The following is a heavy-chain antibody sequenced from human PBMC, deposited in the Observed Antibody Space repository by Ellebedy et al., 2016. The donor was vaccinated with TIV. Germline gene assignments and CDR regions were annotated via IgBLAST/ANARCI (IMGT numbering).Heavy chain of an antibody. CDR3: GRSGNGYWVDY. V-gene: IGHV4-61*01. CDR1: GGSVSSRSYY. J-gene: IGHJ4*02. D-gene: IGHD4-23*01. Sequence: MPSETLSLTCTVSGGSVSSRSYYWSWIRQPPGKGLEWIGEINHSGSTNYNPSLKSRVSMSVDTSKNQFSLKLSSVTAADTAVYYCGRSGNGYWVDYWGQGTLVTVSS. CDR2: INHSGST.